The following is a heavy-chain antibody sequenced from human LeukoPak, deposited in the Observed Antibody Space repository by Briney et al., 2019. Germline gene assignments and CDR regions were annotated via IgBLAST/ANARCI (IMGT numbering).Heavy chain of an antibody. CDR2: SSAYNGNT. CDR1: GYTFTNYG. J-gene: IGHJ5*02. V-gene: IGHV1-18*01. Sequence: ASVKVSCKASGYTFTNYGVTWVRQAPGQGLEWMGWSSAYNGNTHYAQKFQGRVTMTTDTSTNTAYMELRSLRSDDTAVYYCARVVGAAGTGGWFDPWGQGTLVTVSS. CDR3: ARVVGAAGTGGWFDP. D-gene: IGHD6-13*01.